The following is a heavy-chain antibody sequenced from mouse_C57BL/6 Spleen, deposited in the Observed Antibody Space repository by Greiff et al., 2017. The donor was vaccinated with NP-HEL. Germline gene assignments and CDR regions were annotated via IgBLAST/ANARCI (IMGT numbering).Heavy chain of an antibody. Sequence: EVKLVESGGGLVKPGGSLKLSCAASGFTFSSYTMSWVRQTPEKRLEWVATISGGGGNTYYPDSVDGRFTISRENAKNTLYLQMSSLRSEDTALYYCARQKIYYGNYVWFAYWGQGTLVTVSA. CDR3: ARQKIYYGNYVWFAY. J-gene: IGHJ3*01. V-gene: IGHV5-9*01. D-gene: IGHD2-1*01. CDR1: GFTFSSYT. CDR2: ISGGGGNT.